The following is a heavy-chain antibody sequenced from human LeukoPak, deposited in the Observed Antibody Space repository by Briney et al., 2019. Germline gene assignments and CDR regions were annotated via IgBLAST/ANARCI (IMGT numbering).Heavy chain of an antibody. J-gene: IGHJ4*02. V-gene: IGHV3-23*01. CDR3: AKRIQSAMAMGY. Sequence: GESLRLSCAASGFTFSNYALSWVRQAPGKGLEWVSDISGSGGSTYYADSVKGRFTISRDNSKNTMYLQMNSLRAEDTAVYYCAKRIQSAMAMGYWGQGTLVTVSS. CDR2: ISGSGGST. D-gene: IGHD5-18*01. CDR1: GFTFSNYA.